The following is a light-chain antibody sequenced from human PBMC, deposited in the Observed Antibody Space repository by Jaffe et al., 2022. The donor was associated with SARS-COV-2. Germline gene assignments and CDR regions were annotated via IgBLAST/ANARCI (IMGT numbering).Light chain of an antibody. CDR3: CSNAGGSTYV. J-gene: IGLJ1*01. CDR2: EVT. V-gene: IGLV2-23*02. Sequence: QSALTQPASVSGSPGQSITISCTGTSSDIGSHNLVSWYQQHPGKAPKLVIYEVTKWPSGVSNRFSGSKSGNTASLTISGLQAEDEADYFCCSNAGGSTYVFGTGTEVSVL. CDR1: SSDIGSHNL.